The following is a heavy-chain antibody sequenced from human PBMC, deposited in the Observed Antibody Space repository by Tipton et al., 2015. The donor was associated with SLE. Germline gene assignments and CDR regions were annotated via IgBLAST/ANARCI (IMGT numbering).Heavy chain of an antibody. CDR3: ARFNWEDAFEI. CDR1: GDSVSSNTAA. V-gene: IGHV6-1*01. D-gene: IGHD7-27*01. CDR2: TYYRSNFHY. Sequence: PGLVKPSQTLSLTCAIFGDSVSSNTAAWNWIRQSPSRGLEWLGRTYYRSNFHYDYALSMQSRITITPETTRNRFSLQLNSVTPDDTAVYYCARFNWEDAFEIWGQGTMVTVSS. J-gene: IGHJ3*02.